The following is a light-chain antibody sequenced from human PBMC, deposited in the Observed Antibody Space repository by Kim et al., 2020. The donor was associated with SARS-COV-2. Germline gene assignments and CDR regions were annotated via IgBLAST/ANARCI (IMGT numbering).Light chain of an antibody. CDR3: EQTYSTPT. CDR2: FAS. CDR1: QSVYTC. V-gene: IGKV1-39*01. Sequence: SASVGDYTTITCRASQSVYTCLSWYQQKPGTAPRLLIYFASRLQSDVPSRFSGGGSETDFTLTISSLQLEDFAHYYCEQTYSTPTFGQGTKVDIK. J-gene: IGKJ1*01.